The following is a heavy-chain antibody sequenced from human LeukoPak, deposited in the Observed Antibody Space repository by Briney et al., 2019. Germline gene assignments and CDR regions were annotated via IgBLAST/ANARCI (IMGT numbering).Heavy chain of an antibody. CDR2: ISIDRSNK. Sequence: GGSLTLPCAACGVLLSRYTIHWPPHPPGKALEGVADISIDRSNKYYADSVKGRFTISRDNSKYTLYLQLNSLRTEVTAVYNCAREELGSSLGYDPWGQGTLVTVSS. D-gene: IGHD3-16*01. CDR1: GVLLSRYT. J-gene: IGHJ5*02. V-gene: IGHV3-30-3*01. CDR3: AREELGSSLGYDP.